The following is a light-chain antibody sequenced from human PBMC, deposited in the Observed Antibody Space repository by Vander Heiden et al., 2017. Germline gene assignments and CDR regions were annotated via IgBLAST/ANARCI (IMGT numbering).Light chain of an antibody. CDR1: QSISSY. CDR3: QQSDSTLWT. Sequence: DLQMTQSPSSRSASVGDRVTITCRARQSISSYLNWYQQKPGKAPKLLFYAASSLHSGGPSRFRGSGSGTDFTRTISSLQPEDLATNYGQQSDSTLWTFGQGTKVEIK. CDR2: AAS. J-gene: IGKJ1*01. V-gene: IGKV1-39*01.